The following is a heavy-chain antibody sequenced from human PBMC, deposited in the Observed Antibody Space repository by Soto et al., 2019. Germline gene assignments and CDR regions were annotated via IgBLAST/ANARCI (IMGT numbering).Heavy chain of an antibody. CDR2: ISPHNGNT. J-gene: IGHJ4*02. Sequence: HVQLVQSGGELKKPGASVKVSCNTSGYTFNTYFITWVRQAPGQGLEWMGWISPHNGNTNYAEKFQGRVTMTADTITKTAYTELTNLRIDDTAVYYCARDTGNSFDYWGQGTPVTVSS. V-gene: IGHV1-18*01. CDR3: ARDTGNSFDY. CDR1: GYTFNTYF.